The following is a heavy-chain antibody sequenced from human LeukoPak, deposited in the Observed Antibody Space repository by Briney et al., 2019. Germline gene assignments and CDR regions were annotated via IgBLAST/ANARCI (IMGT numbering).Heavy chain of an antibody. J-gene: IGHJ4*02. V-gene: IGHV1-2*06. D-gene: IGHD2-15*01. CDR3: ARDPDEIVVVVAANYFDY. Sequence: ASVKVSCKASGYTFTGYYMHWVRQAPGQGLEWMGRINPNSGGTNYAQKFQGRVTMTRDTSISTAYMELSRLRSDDTAVYYCARDPDEIVVVVAANYFDYWGQGTLVTVSS. CDR2: INPNSGGT. CDR1: GYTFTGYY.